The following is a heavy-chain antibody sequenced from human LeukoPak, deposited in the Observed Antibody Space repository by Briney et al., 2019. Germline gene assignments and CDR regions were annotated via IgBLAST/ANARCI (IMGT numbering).Heavy chain of an antibody. CDR3: AKEGDYYNSIVPNY. D-gene: IGHD3-22*01. CDR2: ISSSGSTI. CDR1: GFTFSSYE. J-gene: IGHJ4*02. V-gene: IGHV3-48*03. Sequence: GGSLRLSCAASGFTFSSYEMNWVRQAPGKGLEWVSYISSSGSTIYYADSVKGRFTISRDNAKNSLYLQMNSLRAEDTAVYYCAKEGDYYNSIVPNYWGQGTLVTVSS.